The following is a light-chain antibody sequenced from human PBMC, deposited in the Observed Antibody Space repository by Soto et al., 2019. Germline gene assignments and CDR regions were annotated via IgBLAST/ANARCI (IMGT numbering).Light chain of an antibody. CDR3: QQYGNSPWT. Sequence: ETVLTQSPGTLSLSPGERATLSCRAGQSVSGTSLAWYQQRPGQTPRLLIYGASTRATGSPDRFSGSGSGTDFTLTISRLEPEDFAVYFCQQYGNSPWTFGKGTKVEIK. CDR2: GAS. CDR1: QSVSGTS. V-gene: IGKV3-20*01. J-gene: IGKJ1*01.